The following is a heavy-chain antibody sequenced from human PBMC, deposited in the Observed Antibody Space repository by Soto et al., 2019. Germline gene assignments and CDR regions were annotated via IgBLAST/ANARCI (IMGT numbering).Heavy chain of an antibody. D-gene: IGHD3-10*01. CDR1: GFSFSTYA. Sequence: EVQLVESGGGLVKPGGSLRLSCEASGFSFSTYAMNWVRQAPGKGLEWVSSISTSSSYIKYADSLKGRFTLSRDNAKSSLYLQMNGLRAEDTAVYYCARDYYGSGNYFNGMDVWGQGTTVTVAS. V-gene: IGHV3-21*01. CDR3: ARDYYGSGNYFNGMDV. CDR2: ISTSSSYI. J-gene: IGHJ6*02.